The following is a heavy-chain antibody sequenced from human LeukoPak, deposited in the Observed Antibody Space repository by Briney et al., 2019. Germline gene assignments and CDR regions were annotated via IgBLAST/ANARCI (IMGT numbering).Heavy chain of an antibody. D-gene: IGHD2-15*01. CDR3: ARDAAVVAASGIFDY. Sequence: GRSLRLSCAASGFTFSSYAMHWVRQAPGKGLEWGAVISYDGSNKYYADSVKGRFTISRDNSKSTLYLQMNSLRAEDTAVYYCARDAAVVAASGIFDYWGQGTLVTVSS. CDR1: GFTFSSYA. J-gene: IGHJ4*02. V-gene: IGHV3-30*04. CDR2: ISYDGSNK.